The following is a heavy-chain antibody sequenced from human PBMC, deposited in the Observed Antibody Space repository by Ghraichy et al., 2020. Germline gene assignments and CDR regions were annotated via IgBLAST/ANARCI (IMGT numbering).Heavy chain of an antibody. CDR3: AKNIVVAGKILYYYYGMDV. CDR2: IKQDGSEK. Sequence: SLRLSCAASGFPFSGYWMTWVRQAPGKGLEWVASIKQDGSEKKYVDSVKGRFTISRDNAKNSLYLQMNSLRVEDTAVYYCAKNIVVAGKILYYYYGMDVWGQGTTVTVSS. D-gene: IGHD6-19*01. V-gene: IGHV3-7*01. J-gene: IGHJ6*02. CDR1: GFPFSGYW.